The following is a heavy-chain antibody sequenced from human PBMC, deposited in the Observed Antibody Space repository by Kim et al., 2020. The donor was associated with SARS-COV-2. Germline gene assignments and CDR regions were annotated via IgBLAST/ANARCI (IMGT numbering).Heavy chain of an antibody. CDR2: IYYSGST. J-gene: IGHJ6*03. Sequence: SETLSLTCTVSGGSISSGDYYWSWIRQPPGKGLEWIGYIYYSGSTYYNPSLKSRVTISVDTSKNQFSLKLSSVTAAYTAVYYCAREGRLLEWLLSHYYYYYMDVWGKGTTVTVSS. D-gene: IGHD3-3*01. CDR1: GGSISSGDYY. V-gene: IGHV4-30-4*01. CDR3: AREGRLLEWLLSHYYYYYMDV.